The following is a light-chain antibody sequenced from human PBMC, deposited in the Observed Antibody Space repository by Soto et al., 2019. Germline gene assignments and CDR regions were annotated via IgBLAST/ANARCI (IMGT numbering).Light chain of an antibody. V-gene: IGLV1-44*01. Sequence: QSALTQPPSASGTPGHRVTISCSGSRXKIGRNNVKWYQQVQGTAQKLLIYTNNQRPSGVPDRFYGSKSGKSAYMAIIGLKYEDEDEYYCAAWDDGLNGSVFGAGTKVTV. J-gene: IGLJ1*01. CDR3: AAWDDGLNGSV. CDR1: RXKIGRNN. CDR2: TNN.